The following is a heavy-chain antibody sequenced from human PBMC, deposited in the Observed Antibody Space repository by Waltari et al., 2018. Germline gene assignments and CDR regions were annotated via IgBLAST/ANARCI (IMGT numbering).Heavy chain of an antibody. CDR3: VKDDLPGGAGY. CDR1: GFTFEDNA. CDR2: IPWNGGV. Sequence: EVQLVESGGGLVQPGRSLSRSFARPGFTFEDNAMHWVRQAPGKGLEWVSSIPWNGGVDYADSVKGRFTISRDSAKNFLYLQMNSLRDEDTAFYYCVKDDLPGGAGYWGQGTLVAVSS. J-gene: IGHJ4*02. V-gene: IGHV3-9*01. D-gene: IGHD3-10*01.